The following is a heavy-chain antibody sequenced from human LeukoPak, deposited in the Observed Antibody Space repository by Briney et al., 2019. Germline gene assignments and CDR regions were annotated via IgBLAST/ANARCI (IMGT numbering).Heavy chain of an antibody. D-gene: IGHD2-21*01. Sequence: SVKVSCKASGGTFSSYAISWVRQAPGQGLEWMGGIIPIFGTANYAQKFQGRVTITADESTSTAYMELSSLRSEDTAGYYCARALIGRDAFDIWGQGTMVTVSS. CDR3: ARALIGRDAFDI. CDR2: IIPIFGTA. J-gene: IGHJ3*02. CDR1: GGTFSSYA. V-gene: IGHV1-69*13.